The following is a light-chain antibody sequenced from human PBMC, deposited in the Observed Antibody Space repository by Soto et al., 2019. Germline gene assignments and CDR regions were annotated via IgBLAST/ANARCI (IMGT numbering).Light chain of an antibody. CDR3: SSYAGINNLGV. Sequence: ALTQPPSASGSPGKSVTISCTGTSSDVGGYKYVSWYQQHPGKAPKLMIFEVNKRPSGVPDRFSGSKSGNTASLTVSGLQAEDEADYYCSSYAGINNLGVFGTGTKVTVL. J-gene: IGLJ1*01. CDR1: SSDVGGYKY. V-gene: IGLV2-8*01. CDR2: EVN.